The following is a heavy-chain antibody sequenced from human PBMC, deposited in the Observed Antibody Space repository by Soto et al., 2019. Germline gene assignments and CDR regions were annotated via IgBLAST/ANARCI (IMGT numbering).Heavy chain of an antibody. Sequence: SETLSLTCAVYGGSFSGYYWSWIRQPPGKGLEWTREINHSRSTKYNPSHKSRDTISEDTSKNQLSLKLSSVTAADTAVYYCARGKLYYYDRPFDYWGQGTLVTVS. CDR1: GGSFSGYY. CDR3: ARGKLYYYDRPFDY. CDR2: INHSRST. V-gene: IGHV4-34*01. J-gene: IGHJ4*02. D-gene: IGHD3-22*01.